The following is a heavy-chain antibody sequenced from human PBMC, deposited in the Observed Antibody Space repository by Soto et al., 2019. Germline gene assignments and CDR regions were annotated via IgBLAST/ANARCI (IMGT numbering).Heavy chain of an antibody. CDR3: ARNPGGSWSDYFDP. Sequence: PGESLKISCKGSGYSFTSYWIGWVRQMPGKGLEWMGIVYPGDSNTRYSPSFQGQVTISADKSITTAYLQWNSLKASDTAMYYCARNPGGSWSDYFDPWGQGTLVTVSS. CDR2: VYPGDSNT. CDR1: GYSFTSYW. V-gene: IGHV5-51*01. J-gene: IGHJ5*02. D-gene: IGHD6-13*01.